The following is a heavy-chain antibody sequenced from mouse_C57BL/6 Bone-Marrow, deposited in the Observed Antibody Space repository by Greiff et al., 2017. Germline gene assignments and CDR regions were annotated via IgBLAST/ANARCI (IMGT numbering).Heavy chain of an antibody. D-gene: IGHD1-1*01. CDR3: ARHLDELLRNYAMDY. J-gene: IGHJ4*01. CDR2: INSDGGST. V-gene: IGHV5-2*01. Sequence: EVQGVESGGGLVQPGESLKLSCESNEYEFPSHDMSWVRKTPEKKLELVAAINSDGGSTYYPDTMERRFIISRDNTKKTLYLQMSSLRSEDTALYYCARHLDELLRNYAMDYWGQGTSVTVSS. CDR1: EYEFPSHD.